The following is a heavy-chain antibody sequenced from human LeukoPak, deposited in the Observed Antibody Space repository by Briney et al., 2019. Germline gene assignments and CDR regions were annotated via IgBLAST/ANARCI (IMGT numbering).Heavy chain of an antibody. Sequence: SGGSLRLSCAASGFTFSSYWMHWVRQAPGKGLVWVSRMNSDGSRTSYADSVKGRFTISRDNAKNTLYLQMNSLRAEDTAVYYCARGRAVVPAARKPHDAFDIWGQGTMVTVSS. D-gene: IGHD2-2*01. CDR2: MNSDGSRT. V-gene: IGHV3-74*01. CDR1: GFTFSSYW. CDR3: ARGRAVVPAARKPHDAFDI. J-gene: IGHJ3*02.